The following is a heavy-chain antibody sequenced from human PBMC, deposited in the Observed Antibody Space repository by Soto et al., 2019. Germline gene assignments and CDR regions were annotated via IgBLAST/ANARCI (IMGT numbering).Heavy chain of an antibody. CDR3: ARSQGSSTSLEIYYYYYYGMDV. CDR2: IIPISETT. Sequence: QVQLVQSGAEVKKPGSSVKVSCKASGGTFSSYAISWVRQAPGQGLEWMGGIIPISETTNYAQKFQGRVTSTADESKSTAYMELSSLRSEDTAVYYCARSQGSSTSLEIYYYYYYGMDVWGQGTTVTGSS. CDR1: GGTFSSYA. J-gene: IGHJ6*02. V-gene: IGHV1-69*01. D-gene: IGHD2-2*01.